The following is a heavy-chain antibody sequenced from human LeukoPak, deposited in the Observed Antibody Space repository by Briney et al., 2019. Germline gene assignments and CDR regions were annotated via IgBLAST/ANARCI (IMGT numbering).Heavy chain of an antibody. Sequence: PGGSLRLSCAASGFTFNTAWMTWLRQAPGKGLEWVGRIKSKSDGGTANFAAPVKGRFSISRDDSKHTLYLHMNSLHTGDTAVYYRATDLGSYAFDYWVQGALVTVSP. CDR3: ATDLGSYAFDY. CDR1: GFTFNTAW. D-gene: IGHD3-16*01. V-gene: IGHV3-15*01. J-gene: IGHJ4*02. CDR2: IKSKSDGGTA.